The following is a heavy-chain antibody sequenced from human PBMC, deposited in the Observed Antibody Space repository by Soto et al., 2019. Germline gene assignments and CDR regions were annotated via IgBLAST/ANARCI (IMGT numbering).Heavy chain of an antibody. J-gene: IGHJ4*02. CDR2: IYYSGST. CDR1: GGSISSGGYY. Sequence: QVQLQESGPGLVKPSQTLSLTCTVSGGSISSGGYYWSWIRQHPGKGLEWIGYIYYSGSTYYNPSLKSRITISVDTSKNQFSLKLSSVTAADTAVYYCARDGGDGYNLYYFDYWGQGTLVTVSS. V-gene: IGHV4-31*03. D-gene: IGHD5-12*01. CDR3: ARDGGDGYNLYYFDY.